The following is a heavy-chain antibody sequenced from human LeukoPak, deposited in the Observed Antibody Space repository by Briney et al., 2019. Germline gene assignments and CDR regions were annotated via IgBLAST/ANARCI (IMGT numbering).Heavy chain of an antibody. D-gene: IGHD2-21*01. CDR2: IWYDGSKK. Sequence: GGSLRLSCAASGFTFSSYGMHWVRQAPGKGLEWVAFIWYDGSKKYYADSVKGRFTISRDNSKNMVSLEMNSLRTEDTAVYYCAKDVNAYCSGDCSDYWGQGTLVTVSS. V-gene: IGHV3-30*02. CDR1: GFTFSSYG. J-gene: IGHJ4*02. CDR3: AKDVNAYCSGDCSDY.